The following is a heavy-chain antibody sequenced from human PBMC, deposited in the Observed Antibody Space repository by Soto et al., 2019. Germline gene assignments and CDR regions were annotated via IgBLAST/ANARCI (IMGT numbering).Heavy chain of an antibody. CDR2: IHSGGNT. D-gene: IGHD3-22*01. Sequence: EVQLAESGGGLVQPGGSLRLSCAASGFTVSSNYMSWVRQAPGKGLEWVSVIHSGGNTYYADSVKGRFTISRDNSKNTLYLQMNSLRDEDTAVYYCAREGSSGWYQYWGQGTLVTVSS. J-gene: IGHJ4*02. V-gene: IGHV3-66*01. CDR3: AREGSSGWYQY. CDR1: GFTVSSNY.